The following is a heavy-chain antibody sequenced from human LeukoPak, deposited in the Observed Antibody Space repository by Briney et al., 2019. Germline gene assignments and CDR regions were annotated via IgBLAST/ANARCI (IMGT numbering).Heavy chain of an antibody. V-gene: IGHV4-4*02. Sequence: SGTLSLTCAVSGGSISSSNWWSWVRRPPGKGLEWIGEIYHSGNTNYNPSLKSRVTISLDTSRNQFSLKLTSVTAADTAVYYCAKSNGYGLVDIWGQGTMVTVSS. D-gene: IGHD3-10*01. J-gene: IGHJ3*02. CDR3: AKSNGYGLVDI. CDR2: IYHSGNT. CDR1: GGSISSSNW.